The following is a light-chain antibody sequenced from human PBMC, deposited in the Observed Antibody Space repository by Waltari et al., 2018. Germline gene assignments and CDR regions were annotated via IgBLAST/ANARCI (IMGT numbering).Light chain of an antibody. Sequence: DIQMTQSPSSLSASVGDRVTITCQASQAINNHLNWYQQKPGKAPDLLIYDVTKLETGVPSRFGGSGAGTDFSFTISSLQPEDIATYYCQQYDNLVTFGGGTRV. J-gene: IGKJ4*01. CDR1: QAINNH. CDR3: QQYDNLVT. CDR2: DVT. V-gene: IGKV1-33*01.